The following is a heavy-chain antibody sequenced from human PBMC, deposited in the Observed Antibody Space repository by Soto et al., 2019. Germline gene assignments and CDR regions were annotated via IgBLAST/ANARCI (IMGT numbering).Heavy chain of an antibody. CDR2: IIPIFGTA. V-gene: IGHV1-69*13. CDR1: GGTFSSYA. D-gene: IGHD2-15*01. J-gene: IGHJ3*02. CDR3: ARDPRGWFRAFDI. Sequence: GASVKVSCKASGGTFSSYAISWVRQAPGQGLEWMGGIIPIFGTANYAQKFQGRVTITADESTSTAYMELSSLRSEDTAVYYCARDPRGWFRAFDIWGQGTMVTV.